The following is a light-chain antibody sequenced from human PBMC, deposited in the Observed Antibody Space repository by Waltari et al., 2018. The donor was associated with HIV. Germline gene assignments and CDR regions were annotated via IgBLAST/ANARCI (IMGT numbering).Light chain of an antibody. CDR1: QSVSSY. CDR3: QQRTNWPSSIT. J-gene: IGKJ5*01. V-gene: IGKV3-11*01. CDR2: AAS. Sequence: EIVLTQSPATLSLSPGERATLSCRASQSVSSYLAWYQQKPGQAPRLLIYAASKRATGIPARFSGSGSGTDFTLTISSLEPEDFAVYYCQQRTNWPSSITFGKGTRLEIK.